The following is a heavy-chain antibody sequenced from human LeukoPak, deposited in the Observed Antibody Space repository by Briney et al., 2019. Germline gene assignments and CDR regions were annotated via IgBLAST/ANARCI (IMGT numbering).Heavy chain of an antibody. D-gene: IGHD1-26*01. CDR1: EFTFSTFW. J-gene: IGHJ4*02. CDR2: INQHGNDK. CDR3: TSDMGYSGSYYQY. V-gene: IGHV3-7*01. Sequence: GGSLRLSCAASEFTFSTFWMSWVRQAPGKGLEWVANINQHGNDKYYVDSVKGRFTISRDNARNSLYLQMTSLRVEDTAMYYCTSDMGYSGSYYQYWGQGALVTVSS.